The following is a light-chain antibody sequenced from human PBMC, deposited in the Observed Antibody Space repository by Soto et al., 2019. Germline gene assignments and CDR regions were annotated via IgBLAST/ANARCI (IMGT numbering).Light chain of an antibody. Sequence: QSLLTQHASVSGSPGQSITISCTRTSSDVGGYNYVSWYQQHPGKAPKLMIYDVSNRPSGVSNRFSGSKSGNTASLTISGLQAEDEADYYCSSYTSSSTPLYVFGTGTKVTVL. J-gene: IGLJ1*01. CDR3: SSYTSSSTPLYV. V-gene: IGLV2-14*01. CDR1: SSDVGGYNY. CDR2: DVS.